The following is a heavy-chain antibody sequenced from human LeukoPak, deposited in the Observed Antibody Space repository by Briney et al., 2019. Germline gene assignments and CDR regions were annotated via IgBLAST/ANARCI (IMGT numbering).Heavy chain of an antibody. CDR2: ISSSSSCI. D-gene: IGHD6-13*01. CDR3: ARGESSSWSPTPGYFDY. J-gene: IGHJ4*02. Sequence: GGSLRLSCAASGFTFSSYSMNWVRQAPGKGLEWVSSISSSSSCIYYADSVKGRFTISRDNAKNSLYLQMNSLRAEDTAVYYCARGESSSWSPTPGYFDYWGQGTLVTVSS. V-gene: IGHV3-21*01. CDR1: GFTFSSYS.